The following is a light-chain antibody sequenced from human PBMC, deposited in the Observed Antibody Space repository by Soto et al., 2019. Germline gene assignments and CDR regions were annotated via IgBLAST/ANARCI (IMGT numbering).Light chain of an antibody. J-gene: IGLJ3*02. CDR3: SSYTSSGTRV. CDR1: SSDVGGYNY. CDR2: DVI. Sequence: QSALTQPASVSGSPGQSITISCTGTSSDVGGYNYVSWYQQHPGKAPKLLVYDVINRPSGVSNRFSGSKSGNTASLTISGLQAEDEADYYCSSYTSSGTRVLGGGTKLTVL. V-gene: IGLV2-14*01.